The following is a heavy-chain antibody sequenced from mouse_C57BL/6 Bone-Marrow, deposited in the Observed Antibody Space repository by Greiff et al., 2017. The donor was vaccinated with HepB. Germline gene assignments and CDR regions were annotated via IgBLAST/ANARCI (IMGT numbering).Heavy chain of an antibody. D-gene: IGHD4-1*01. V-gene: IGHV1-85*01. CDR1: GYTFTSYD. CDR3: ARRQTGTWFRFDY. Sequence: QVQLKESGPELVKPGASVKLSCKASGYTFTSYDINWVKQRPGQGLEWIGWIYPRDGSTKYNEKFKGKATLTVDTSSSTAYMELHSLTSEDSAVYFCARRQTGTWFRFDYWGQGTTLTVSS. J-gene: IGHJ2*01. CDR2: IYPRDGST.